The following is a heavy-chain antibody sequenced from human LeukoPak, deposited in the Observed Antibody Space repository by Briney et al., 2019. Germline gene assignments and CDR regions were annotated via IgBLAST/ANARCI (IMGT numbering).Heavy chain of an antibody. Sequence: PSETLSLTCTVSGGSISSSSYYWGWTRQPPGKGLEWIGSIYYSGSTYYNPSLKSRVTISVDTSKNQFSLKLSSVTAADTAVYYCARCSNVENYYYYYMDVWGKGTTVTVSS. CDR1: GGSISSSSYY. J-gene: IGHJ6*03. CDR2: IYYSGST. CDR3: ARCSNVENYYYYYMDV. D-gene: IGHD5-24*01. V-gene: IGHV4-39*01.